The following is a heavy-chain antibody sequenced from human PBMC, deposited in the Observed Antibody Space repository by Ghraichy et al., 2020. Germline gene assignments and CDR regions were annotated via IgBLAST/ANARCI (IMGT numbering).Heavy chain of an antibody. CDR1: GGSISSSSYY. V-gene: IGHV4-39*01. Sequence: SETLSLTCTVSGGSISSSSYYWGWIRQPPGKGLEWIGSFYYSGSTYYNPSLKSRVTISVDTSKNQFSLKLSSVTAADTAGYYCASSGWYNYWGQGTLVTVSS. J-gene: IGHJ4*02. CDR2: FYYSGST. CDR3: ASSGWYNY. D-gene: IGHD6-19*01.